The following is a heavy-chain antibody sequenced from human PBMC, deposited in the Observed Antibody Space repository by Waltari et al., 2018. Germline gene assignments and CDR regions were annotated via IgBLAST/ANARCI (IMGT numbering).Heavy chain of an antibody. J-gene: IGHJ3*01. CDR3: ARDKGEL. CDR2: IYYSGST. Sequence: QVQLQESGPGLVKPSETLSLTCTVSGCPISSYYWSWIRQPPGKGLEWIGYIYYSGSTNYNPSLKSRVTISVDTSKNQFSLKLSSVTAADTAVYYCARDKGELWGQGTMVTVSS. D-gene: IGHD3-16*01. CDR1: GCPISSYY. V-gene: IGHV4-59*12.